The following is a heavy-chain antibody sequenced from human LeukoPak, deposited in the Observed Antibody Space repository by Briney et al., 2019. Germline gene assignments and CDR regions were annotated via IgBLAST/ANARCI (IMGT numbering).Heavy chain of an antibody. V-gene: IGHV3-30*04. CDR2: ISFDGSYK. Sequence: PGPPLRLSCTASGFTISGDAMHWVRQAAGKGLQWVAHISFDGSYKYYADSVKGRFTISRDNSKNTLYLQMNSLRTDDTALFYCARETLDALDLWGPGTLVTVSS. CDR3: ARETLDALDL. J-gene: IGHJ3*01. CDR1: GFTISGDA.